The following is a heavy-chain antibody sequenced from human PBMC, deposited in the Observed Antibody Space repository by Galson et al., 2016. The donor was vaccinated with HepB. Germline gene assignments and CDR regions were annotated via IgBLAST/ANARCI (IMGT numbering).Heavy chain of an antibody. V-gene: IGHV4-4*02. D-gene: IGHD2-21*02. CDR3: ACATYCGGDCYSLDD. Sequence: SETLSLTCGVSGGSISSSNWWTWVRQPPGKGLEWIGEIYHSGSTHYNPSLKSRVTISVDKSKNQFSLNLSSVTAADTAVYFCACATYCGGDCYSLDDWGLGTLVAVSS. J-gene: IGHJ4*02. CDR1: GGSISSSNW. CDR2: IYHSGST.